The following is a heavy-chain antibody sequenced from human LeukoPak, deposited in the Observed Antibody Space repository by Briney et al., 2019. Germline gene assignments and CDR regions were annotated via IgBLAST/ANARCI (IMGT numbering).Heavy chain of an antibody. CDR2: IFYSGHT. Sequence: SSETLSLTCTVSGGSPSSSNYYWGWIRQPPGKGLEWIGTIFYSGHTHYNPSLQSRVTMSVDTSRNQFSLNLNSVTAADTAVYYCARRWGSMVRGHTAFDYWGQGTLVTVSS. V-gene: IGHV4-39*01. D-gene: IGHD3-10*01. J-gene: IGHJ4*02. CDR3: ARRWGSMVRGHTAFDY. CDR1: GGSPSSSNYY.